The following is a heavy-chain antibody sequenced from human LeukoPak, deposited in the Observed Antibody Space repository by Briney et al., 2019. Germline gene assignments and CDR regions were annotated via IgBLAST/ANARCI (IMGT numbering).Heavy chain of an antibody. CDR1: GYSISSGYY. Sequence: SDTLSLTCTVSGYSISSGYYWGWIRQPPGKGLEWIGSIYHSGSTYYNPSLKSRVTISVDTSKNQFSLKLSSVTAADTAVYYCAREVPADFWSGWSYYYYMDVWGKGTTVTVSS. CDR3: AREVPADFWSGWSYYYYMDV. D-gene: IGHD3-3*01. J-gene: IGHJ6*03. CDR2: IYHSGST. V-gene: IGHV4-38-2*02.